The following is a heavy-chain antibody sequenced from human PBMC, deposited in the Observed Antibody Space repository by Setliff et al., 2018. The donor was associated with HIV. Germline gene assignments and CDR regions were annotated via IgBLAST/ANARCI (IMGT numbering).Heavy chain of an antibody. V-gene: IGHV4-34*01. J-gene: IGHJ5*02. Sequence: SETLSLTCGVSGGSFSDYHWTWIRQSPGKGLEWIAEVHHTGYLNYNPSLNSRVIISVDTSKNQFSLRLNSVTATDTAVYYCARHRYSSSINWFDPWGQGTLVTVSS. CDR1: GGSFSDYH. CDR2: VHHTGYL. CDR3: ARHRYSSSINWFDP. D-gene: IGHD6-13*01.